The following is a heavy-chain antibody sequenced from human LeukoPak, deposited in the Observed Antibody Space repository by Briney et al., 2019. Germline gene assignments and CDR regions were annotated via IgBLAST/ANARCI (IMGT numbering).Heavy chain of an antibody. V-gene: IGHV4-34*01. CDR3: ASTVPDYYDSSGYYYDY. J-gene: IGHJ4*02. Sequence: SETLSLTCAVYGGSFGGYYWSWIHQPPGKGLEWIGEINHSGSTYHNPSLKSRVTISVDTSKNQFSLKLSSVTAADTAVYYCASTVPDYYDSSGYYYDYWGQGTLVTVSS. D-gene: IGHD3-22*01. CDR2: INHSGST. CDR1: GGSFGGYY.